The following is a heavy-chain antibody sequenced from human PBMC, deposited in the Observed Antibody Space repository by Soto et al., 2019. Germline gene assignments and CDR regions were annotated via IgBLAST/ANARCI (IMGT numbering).Heavy chain of an antibody. D-gene: IGHD6-25*01. V-gene: IGHV1-3*01. CDR3: ATRGGIEAGGAIRENLRYLEK. CDR2: INAGNGNT. CDR1: GYTFTSYA. J-gene: IGHJ4*02. Sequence: ASVKVSCKASGYTFTSYAMHWVRQAPGQRLEWMGWINAGNGNTKYSQKFQGRVTITRDTFATTAYMELSSLRSEDTAVYYCATRGGIEAGGAIRENLRYLEKGGEGPLVT.